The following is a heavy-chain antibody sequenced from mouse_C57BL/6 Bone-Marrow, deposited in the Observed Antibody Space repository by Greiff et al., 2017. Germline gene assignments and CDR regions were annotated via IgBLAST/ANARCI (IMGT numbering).Heavy chain of an antibody. J-gene: IGHJ1*03. D-gene: IGHD2-10*01. CDR3: ATYPYWYFDV. Sequence: QVQLQQPGAELVRPGSSVKLSCKASGYTFTSYWMHWVKQRPIQGLEWIGNIDPSDSETHYNQKFKDKATLTVDKSSSTAYIQLSSLTSEDSAVYDCATYPYWYFDVWGTGTTVTVSS. CDR1: GYTFTSYW. V-gene: IGHV1-52*01. CDR2: IDPSDSET.